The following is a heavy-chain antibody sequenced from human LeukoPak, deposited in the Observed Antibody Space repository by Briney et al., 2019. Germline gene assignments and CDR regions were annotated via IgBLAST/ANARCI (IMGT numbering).Heavy chain of an antibody. D-gene: IGHD4-17*01. Sequence: ASVKVSCKASRYPFTTYYIHWVRQAPGQGLEWMGCINPKNGDSKYAQKFQGRVTMTRATSIATAYMEVSRLTSDDTAVYFCARAGYDYGDSSDFWGQGTLVTVSS. J-gene: IGHJ4*02. V-gene: IGHV1-2*02. CDR2: INPKNGDS. CDR1: RYPFTTYY. CDR3: ARAGYDYGDSSDF.